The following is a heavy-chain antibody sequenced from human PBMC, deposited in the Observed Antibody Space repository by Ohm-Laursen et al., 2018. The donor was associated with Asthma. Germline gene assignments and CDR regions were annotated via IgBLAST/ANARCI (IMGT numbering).Heavy chain of an antibody. CDR2: IDTKTGNP. Sequence: ASVKVSCKASGYPFTGYAVHWVRQAPGQGLEWMGWIDTKTGNPKFAQGFTGRFVFSSDTSISTAYLQISSLKAEDTGVYYCSGGYSSGWTVGYWGQGTLVTVSS. V-gene: IGHV7-4-1*02. D-gene: IGHD6-19*01. CDR1: GYPFTGYA. CDR3: SGGYSSGWTVGY. J-gene: IGHJ4*02.